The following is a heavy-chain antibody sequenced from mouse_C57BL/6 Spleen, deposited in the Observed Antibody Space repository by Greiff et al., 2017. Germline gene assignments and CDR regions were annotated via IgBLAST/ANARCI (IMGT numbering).Heavy chain of an antibody. V-gene: IGHV3-6*01. J-gene: IGHJ4*01. CDR1: GYSITSGYY. D-gene: IGHD2-1*01. CDR3: ARKSTTAKGY. CDR2: ISYDGSN. Sequence: DVKLVESGPGLVKPSQSLSLTCSVTGYSITSGYYWNWIRQFPGNKLEWMGYISYDGSNNYNPSLKNRISITRDTSKNQFFLKLNSVTTEDTATYYCARKSTTAKGYWGQGTSVTVSS.